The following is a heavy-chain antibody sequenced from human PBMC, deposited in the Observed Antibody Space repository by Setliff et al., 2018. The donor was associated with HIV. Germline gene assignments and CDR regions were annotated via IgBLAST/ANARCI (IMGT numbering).Heavy chain of an antibody. D-gene: IGHD4-17*01. Sequence: AASVKVSCKASGGTFSSYTISWVRQAPGQGLEWMGRIIPILGIANYAQKFQGRVTITADKSTSTAYMELSSLRSEDTAVYYCARGQASNDYGVSFWGQGTMVTVSS. CDR1: GGTFSSYT. J-gene: IGHJ3*01. V-gene: IGHV1-69*02. CDR3: ARGQASNDYGVSF. CDR2: IIPILGIA.